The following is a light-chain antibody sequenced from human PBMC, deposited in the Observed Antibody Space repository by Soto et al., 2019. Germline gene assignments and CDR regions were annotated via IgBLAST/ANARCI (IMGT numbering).Light chain of an antibody. CDR2: DAS. J-gene: IGKJ2*01. Sequence: EIVLTQSPATLSLSPGERATLSCRASQSVSSYLAWYQQKPGQAPRLLIYDASNRATGIPARFSGSGSGTDFTLTISSLQPEDFATYYCQQGHTLPYTFGQGTNLGI. CDR3: QQGHTLPYT. V-gene: IGKV3-11*01. CDR1: QSVSSY.